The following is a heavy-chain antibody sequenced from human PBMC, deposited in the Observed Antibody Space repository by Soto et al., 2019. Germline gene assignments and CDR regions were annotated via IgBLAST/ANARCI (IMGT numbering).Heavy chain of an antibody. CDR2: LNTGDGNT. Sequence: QVLLVQSGAEVKKPGASVKVSCKASGYSFSTYGVSWVRQAPGQGLVWMGWLNTGDGNTAYALKLQGRITLTTDTSTTTAYMELMRLRSADTAIYYCARGENYRSARDVFVHWGQGTLVTVSS. CDR3: ARGENYRSARDVFVH. CDR1: GYSFSTYG. V-gene: IGHV1-18*04. J-gene: IGHJ4*02. D-gene: IGHD3-10*01.